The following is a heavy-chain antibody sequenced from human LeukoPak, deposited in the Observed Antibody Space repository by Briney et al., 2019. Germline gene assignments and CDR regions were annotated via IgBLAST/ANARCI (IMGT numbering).Heavy chain of an antibody. V-gene: IGHV1-3*01. CDR1: GYTFTSYA. CDR2: ISAGNGNT. CDR3: ARGPLGKY. Sequence: ASVKVSCKASGYTFTSYAMHWVRQAPGQRLEWMGWISAGNGNTKYSQKFQGRVTITRDTSASTAYMELSSLRSEDTAVYYCARGPLGKYWGQGTLVTVSS. D-gene: IGHD4-23*01. J-gene: IGHJ4*02.